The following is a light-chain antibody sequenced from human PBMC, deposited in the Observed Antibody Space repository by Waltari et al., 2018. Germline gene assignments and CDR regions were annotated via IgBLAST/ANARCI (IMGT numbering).Light chain of an antibody. CDR2: EGI. J-gene: IGLJ1*01. CDR3: CSYAGSGTYV. V-gene: IGLV2-23*01. CDR1: TSDAGNYNL. Sequence: QSALTQPASVSGTPGQSITISCTGTTSDAGNYNLVSWYQQHPGKAPKLMICEGINRPLGASDRFPGCKSGNTAYLTIAGLQAEYEADYYCCSYAGSGTYVFGTGTKVTVL.